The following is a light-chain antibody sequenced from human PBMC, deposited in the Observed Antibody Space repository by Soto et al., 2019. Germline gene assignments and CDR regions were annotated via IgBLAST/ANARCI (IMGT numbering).Light chain of an antibody. CDR2: EVS. V-gene: IGLV2-14*01. CDR3: SAYTTISTYV. J-gene: IGLJ1*01. Sequence: QCALTQPSSFSGCPGQSITIPCTGTSSDVGRYNFVSWYQQLPGKAPKLMIYEVSNRPSGVGNRFSGSKSGNTASLTIPALQAEDEADYYCSAYTTISTYVLGSGTKVTV. CDR1: SSDVGRYNF.